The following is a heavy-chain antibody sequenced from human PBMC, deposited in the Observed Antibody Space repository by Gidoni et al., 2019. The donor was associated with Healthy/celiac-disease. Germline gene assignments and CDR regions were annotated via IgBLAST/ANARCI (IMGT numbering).Heavy chain of an antibody. V-gene: IGHV3-21*01. CDR1: GFTFSSYS. CDR3: ARDPDSSGWYVDYYYGMDV. J-gene: IGHJ6*02. CDR2: ISSSSSYI. Sequence: EVQLVESGGGLVKPGGSLRLSCAASGFTFSSYSMSWVRQAPGKGLEWVSSISSSSSYIYYADSVKGRFTISRDNAKNSLYLQMNSLRAEDTAVYYCARDPDSSGWYVDYYYGMDVWGQGTTVTVSS. D-gene: IGHD6-19*01.